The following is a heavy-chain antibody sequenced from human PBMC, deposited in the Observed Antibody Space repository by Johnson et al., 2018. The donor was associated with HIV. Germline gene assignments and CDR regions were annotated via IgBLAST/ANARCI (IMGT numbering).Heavy chain of an antibody. CDR2: IRYDGSSK. Sequence: QVQLLESGGGVVQPGMSLRLSCAASGFTFSSYGMHWVRQAPGKGLEWVAAIRYDGSSKYYADSVKGRFTISRDNSKNTLYLKMNSLRAEDTAVYYCAKEKYNGSAGPDAFDIWGQGTMVTVSS. CDR3: AKEKYNGSAGPDAFDI. CDR1: GFTFSSYG. V-gene: IGHV3-33*06. D-gene: IGHD3-10*01. J-gene: IGHJ3*02.